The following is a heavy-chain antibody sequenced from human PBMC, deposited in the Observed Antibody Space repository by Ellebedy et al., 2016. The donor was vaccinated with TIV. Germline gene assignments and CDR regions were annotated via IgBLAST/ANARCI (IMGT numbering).Heavy chain of an antibody. V-gene: IGHV3-15*07. Sequence: GGSLRLXXVASGFAFSSAWVNWVRQAPGKGLEWVGRIKSKAGGGTTEYAAPVKGRFTISRDDSKNTLYLQMNSLKTEDTAVYYCPPHTTVTSPYVWDFWGQGILVTVSS. D-gene: IGHD4-17*01. CDR3: PPHTTVTSPYVWDF. CDR1: GFAFSSAW. CDR2: IKSKAGGGTT. J-gene: IGHJ4*02.